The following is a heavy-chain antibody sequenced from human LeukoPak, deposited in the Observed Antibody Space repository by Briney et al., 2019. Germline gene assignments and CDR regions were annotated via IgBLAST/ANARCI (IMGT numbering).Heavy chain of an antibody. CDR1: GFTFSPYW. V-gene: IGHV3-23*01. Sequence: GGSLRLSCAASGFTFSPYWMHWVRQAPGKGLEWVSAISGSGGSTYYADSVKGRFTISRDNSKNTLYLQMNSLRAEDTAVYYCARSAAPRRYYYDSSGYYYYDYWGQGTLVTVSS. CDR3: ARSAAPRRYYYDSSGYYYYDY. J-gene: IGHJ4*02. CDR2: ISGSGGST. D-gene: IGHD3-22*01.